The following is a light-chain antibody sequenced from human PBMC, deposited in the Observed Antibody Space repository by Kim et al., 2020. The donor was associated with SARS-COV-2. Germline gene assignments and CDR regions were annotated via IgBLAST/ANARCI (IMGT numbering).Light chain of an antibody. Sequence: GQSISISCTGTSSDVGGYNYVSWYQQHPGTAPKLLIYDVSYRPSGISNRFSGSKSGNTASLTISGLQADDEADYYCGSYTSSSAWVFGGGTQLTVL. CDR1: SSDVGGYNY. V-gene: IGLV2-14*03. J-gene: IGLJ3*02. CDR2: DVS. CDR3: GSYTSSSAWV.